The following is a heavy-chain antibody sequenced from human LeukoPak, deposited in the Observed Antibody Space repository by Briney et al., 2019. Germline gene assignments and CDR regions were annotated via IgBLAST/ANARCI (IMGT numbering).Heavy chain of an antibody. Sequence: SETLSLTCTVSGGSISSRSYYWGWVRQPPGKGLEWTGSIHYSGSTYYDASFKSRVTMSVDTSKNQFSLKLSSVTAADTAVYYCARHYRGALAGTMGAFDIWGQGTMVTVSS. V-gene: IGHV4-39*01. CDR3: ARHYRGALAGTMGAFDI. J-gene: IGHJ3*02. D-gene: IGHD6-19*01. CDR2: IHYSGST. CDR1: GGSISSRSYY.